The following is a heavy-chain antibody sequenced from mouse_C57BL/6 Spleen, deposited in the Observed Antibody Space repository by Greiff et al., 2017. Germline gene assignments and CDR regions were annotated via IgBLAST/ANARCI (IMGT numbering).Heavy chain of an antibody. CDR1: GYTFTDHT. CDR2: IYPRDGST. CDR3: ARDYSGGAMGY. D-gene: IGHD1-1*01. J-gene: IGHJ4*01. Sequence: QLVESDAELVKPGASVKISCKVSGYTFTDHTIPWMKQRPEQGLEWIGYIYPRDGSTKYNAKFKGKATMTADKPSSTAYMQLNSLTSEDSAVYFCARDYSGGAMGYWGQGTSVTVSP. V-gene: IGHV1-78*01.